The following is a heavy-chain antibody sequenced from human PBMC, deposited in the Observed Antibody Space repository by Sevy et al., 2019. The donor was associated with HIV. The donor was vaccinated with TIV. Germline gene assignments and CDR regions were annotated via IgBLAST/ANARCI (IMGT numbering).Heavy chain of an antibody. V-gene: IGHV4-34*01. CDR2: INHGGNT. CDR3: ARKYIEDVTTPNSPSYVDL. CDR1: DGSFNDYY. Sequence: SETLSLTCAVYDGSFNDYYWTWIRQPPGKRLEWIGEINHGGNTNYNPSLESRVAKSVDTSKRQVSLNLNSVTVAETAVYYSARKYIEDVTTPNSPSYVDLWGRGTLVTVSS. D-gene: IGHD1-1*01. J-gene: IGHJ2*01.